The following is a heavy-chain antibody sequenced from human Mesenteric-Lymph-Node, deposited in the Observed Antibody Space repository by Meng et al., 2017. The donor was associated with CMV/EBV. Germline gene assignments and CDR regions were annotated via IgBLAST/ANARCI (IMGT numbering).Heavy chain of an antibody. CDR3: ARGVGAIPFDY. V-gene: IGHV6-1*01. CDR1: GDSVSSNSDA. CDR2: TYYRSKWYN. D-gene: IGHD1-26*01. J-gene: IGHJ4*02. Sequence: ISGDSVSSNSDAWNWIRQSPSRGLEWLGRTYYRSKWYNDYAVSVKSRITINPDTSKNQFSLQLNSVTPEDTAVYYCARGVGAIPFDYWGQGTLVTVSS.